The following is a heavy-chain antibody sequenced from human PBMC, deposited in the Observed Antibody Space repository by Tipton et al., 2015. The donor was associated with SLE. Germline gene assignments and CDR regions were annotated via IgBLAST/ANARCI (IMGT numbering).Heavy chain of an antibody. CDR2: MSQTGIT. CDR1: GGSISSSRYY. CDR3: ANAPAGLFGLDI. Sequence: TLSLTCSVSGGSISSSRYYWGWIRQPPGKGLEWIGSMSQTGITYYNPTLMSRVTISGDTSKNQFFLNLDSVTAADTAVYYCANAPAGLFGLDIWGQGTLVTISS. V-gene: IGHV4-39*07. J-gene: IGHJ3*02. D-gene: IGHD3-16*01.